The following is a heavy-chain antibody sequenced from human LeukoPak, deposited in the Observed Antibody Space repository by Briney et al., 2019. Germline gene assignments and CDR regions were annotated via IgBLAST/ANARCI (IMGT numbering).Heavy chain of an antibody. CDR3: TRRSSAAGRQYFDY. CDR1: GFTFSRAW. Sequence: GGSLRLSCAASGFTFSRAWMNWVRQAPGKGLWWVGRIISETEGGTTDYAAPVKGTFTISRDDSDNTLYLQMNSLKTEDTAVYYCTRRSSAAGRQYFDYWGQGTLVTVSS. CDR2: IISETEGGTT. V-gene: IGHV3-15*07. D-gene: IGHD6-13*01. J-gene: IGHJ4*02.